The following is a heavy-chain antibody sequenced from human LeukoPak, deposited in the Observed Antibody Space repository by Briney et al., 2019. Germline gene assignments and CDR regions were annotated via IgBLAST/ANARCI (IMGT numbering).Heavy chain of an antibody. J-gene: IGHJ4*02. CDR2: LSPTGGSR. D-gene: IGHD1-26*01. CDR3: AKQEWELLRGPNYFDY. Sequence: PGGSLRLSCVASGFTFRDSAMGWVRQAPGRGLEWVASLSPTGGSRYYADSVRGRFTISRDNSNNTLSLQINGLRGEDTAIYYCAKQEWELLRGPNYFDYWGQGALVTVSS. V-gene: IGHV3-23*01. CDR1: GFTFRDSA.